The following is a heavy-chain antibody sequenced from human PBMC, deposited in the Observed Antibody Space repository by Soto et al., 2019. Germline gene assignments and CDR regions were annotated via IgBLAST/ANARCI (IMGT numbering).Heavy chain of an antibody. V-gene: IGHV3-23*01. CDR3: AREDSIIIPAVSDF. Sequence: PGGSLRLSCSASGFTFTSYAMSWVRQAPGKGLEWVSGISGSGGDTKSADSVKGRFTISRDNFKNMLYLQMNSLRAEDTAVYYCAREDSIIIPAVSDFWGQGTLVTVSS. D-gene: IGHD2-2*01. J-gene: IGHJ4*02. CDR2: ISGSGGDT. CDR1: GFTFTSYA.